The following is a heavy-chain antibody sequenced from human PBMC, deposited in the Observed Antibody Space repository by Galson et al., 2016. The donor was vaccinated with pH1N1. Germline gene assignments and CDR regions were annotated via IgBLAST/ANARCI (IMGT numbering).Heavy chain of an antibody. CDR2: IDPTSVAT. CDR3: ARARYGDYFDY. V-gene: IGHV1-2*02. CDR1: GDTFTGQY. J-gene: IGHJ4*02. Sequence: SVKVSCKASGDTFTGQYVHWVRQAPGQGLEWMGWIDPTSVATNYARKFQGRVTMTRDTAISTAYMELNRLKSDDTAVYYCARARYGDYFDYWGQGTLVTVSS. D-gene: IGHD4-17*01.